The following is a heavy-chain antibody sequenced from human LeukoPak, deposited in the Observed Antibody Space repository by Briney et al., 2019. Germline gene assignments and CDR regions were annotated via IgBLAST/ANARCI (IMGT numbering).Heavy chain of an antibody. J-gene: IGHJ6*03. D-gene: IGHD3-22*01. CDR1: GFTFSNYA. V-gene: IGHV3-23*01. Sequence: GGSLRLSCAASGFTFSNYAMSWVRQAPGKGLEWVSAISGNGGSTYYADSVKGRFTISRDNSKNTVYLQMNSLRAEDTAVYYCARDTYYYDSSGYYLNYYYYMDVWGKGTTVTVSS. CDR2: ISGNGGST. CDR3: ARDTYYYDSSGYYLNYYYYMDV.